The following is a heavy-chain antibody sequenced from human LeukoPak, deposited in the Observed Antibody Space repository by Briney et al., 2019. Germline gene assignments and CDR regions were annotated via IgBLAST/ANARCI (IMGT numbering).Heavy chain of an antibody. CDR3: VRDNRSYNFDY. CDR1: GFTFSRYW. J-gene: IGHJ4*02. CDR2: IKSDGSST. Sequence: GGSLRLSCAASGFTFSRYWMHWVRQAPGKGLVWVSCIKSDGSSTSIADSAKGRFTISRDSAKNTVYLQMNSLRAEDTAVYYCVRDNRSYNFDYWGQGTLVTVSS. V-gene: IGHV3-74*01. D-gene: IGHD1-26*01.